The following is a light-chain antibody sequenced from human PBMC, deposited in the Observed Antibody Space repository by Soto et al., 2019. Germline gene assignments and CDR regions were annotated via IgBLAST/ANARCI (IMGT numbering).Light chain of an antibody. CDR2: GAS. V-gene: IGKV3-15*01. Sequence: EIVMTQSPATLSVSPGERATLSCRASQSISSNLAWYQQKPGQPPRLLIYGASTRATGIPATFSGSGSGTHITLTLRSLQSEDFQVYYCQQYNTAPFTIGPGTKVDIK. J-gene: IGKJ3*01. CDR3: QQYNTAPFT. CDR1: QSISSN.